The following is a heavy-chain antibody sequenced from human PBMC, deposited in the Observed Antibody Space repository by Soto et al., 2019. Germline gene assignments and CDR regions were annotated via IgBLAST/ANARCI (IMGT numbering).Heavy chain of an antibody. V-gene: IGHV3-30-3*01. CDR2: ISYDGNKK. CDR3: ARDNAIWQAGIGYFDY. J-gene: IGHJ4*02. Sequence: QVQLAESGGGVVQPGRSLRLSCAASGFTFSSYSMHWVRQAPGKGLEWVALISYDGNKKYYADSVKGRFTISRDNSKDTLYLQMNSLKPEDTAVYYCARDNAIWQAGIGYFDYWGQGTLVTVSS. CDR1: GFTFSSYS. D-gene: IGHD6-13*01.